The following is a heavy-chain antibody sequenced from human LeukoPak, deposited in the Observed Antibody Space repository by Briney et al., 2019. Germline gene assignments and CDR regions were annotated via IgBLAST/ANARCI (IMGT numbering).Heavy chain of an antibody. Sequence: GGSLRLSCAASGFTFSSYWMSWVRQAPGKGLEWVANIKQDGSEKYYVDSVKGRFTISRDNAKNSLYLQMNSLRAEGTAVYYCARDPVDGGYWYFDLWGRGTLVTVSS. J-gene: IGHJ2*01. CDR1: GFTFSSYW. D-gene: IGHD3-16*01. CDR2: IKQDGSEK. CDR3: ARDPVDGGYWYFDL. V-gene: IGHV3-7*01.